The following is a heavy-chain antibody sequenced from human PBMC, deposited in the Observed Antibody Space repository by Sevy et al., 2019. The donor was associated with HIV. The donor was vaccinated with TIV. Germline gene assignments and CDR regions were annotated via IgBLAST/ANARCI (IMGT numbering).Heavy chain of an antibody. J-gene: IGHJ4*02. CDR3: AGEGRRLQDGFDY. CDR1: GFTFSSYA. V-gene: IGHV3-30-3*01. CDR2: ISYDGSNK. Sequence: GGSLRLSCAASGFTFSSYAMHWVRQAPGKGLEWVAVISYDGSNKYYTDSVKGRFTISRDNSKNTLYLQMNSLRAEDTAVYYCAGEGRRLQDGFDYWGQGTLVTVSS. D-gene: IGHD4-4*01.